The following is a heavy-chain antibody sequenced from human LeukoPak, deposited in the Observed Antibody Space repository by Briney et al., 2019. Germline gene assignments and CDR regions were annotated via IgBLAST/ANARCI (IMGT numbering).Heavy chain of an antibody. V-gene: IGHV4-59*12. J-gene: IGHJ6*03. CDR2: IYYSGST. CDR1: GGSISSYY. CDR3: ARAASLRFLEWLYLPGDYYMDV. D-gene: IGHD3-3*01. Sequence: SETLSLTCTVSGGSISSYYWSWIRQPPGKGLEWIGYIYYSGSTNYNPSLKSRVTISVDTSKNQFSLKLSSVTAADTAVYYCARAASLRFLEWLYLPGDYYMDVWGKGTTVTVSS.